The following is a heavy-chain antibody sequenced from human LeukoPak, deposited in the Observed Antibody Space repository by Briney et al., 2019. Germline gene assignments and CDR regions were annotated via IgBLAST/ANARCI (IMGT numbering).Heavy chain of an antibody. V-gene: IGHV5-51*01. Sequence: GESLQISCQASGYSFTNYWLGWVRPMPGKGLEWMGIIYPGDSDTRYSPSFQGQVTISADKSISTAYLQWSSLKASDTAMYYCARRSGYYYHYYFDYWGQGTLVTVSS. D-gene: IGHD3-22*01. CDR3: ARRSGYYYHYYFDY. CDR1: GYSFTNYW. CDR2: IYPGDSDT. J-gene: IGHJ4*02.